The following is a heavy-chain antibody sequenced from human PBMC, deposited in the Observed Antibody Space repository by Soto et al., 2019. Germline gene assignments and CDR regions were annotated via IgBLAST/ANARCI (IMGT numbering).Heavy chain of an antibody. Sequence: QVQLVESGGGVVQPGRSLRLSCAASGFTFSSYGMHWVRQAPGKGLEWVAVIWYDGSDKFYADSVKGRFTISRDNSKNTLYLQMPSLAAEETAVYYCAKGGGTTLPLDSWGQGTLVTVSS. CDR1: GFTFSSYG. V-gene: IGHV3-33*06. D-gene: IGHD1-7*01. CDR2: IWYDGSDK. J-gene: IGHJ4*02. CDR3: AKGGGTTLPLDS.